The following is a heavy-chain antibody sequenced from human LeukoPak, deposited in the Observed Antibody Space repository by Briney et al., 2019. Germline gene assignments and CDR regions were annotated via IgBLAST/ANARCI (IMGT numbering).Heavy chain of an antibody. J-gene: IGHJ5*02. D-gene: IGHD3-10*01. V-gene: IGHV4-39*01. CDR3: ARQPYYYGSGSYPVWFDP. Sequence: KPSETLSLTCTVSGGSISTSSYYWGWVRQPPGKGLEWIGNIFYSGSTYYNPSLKSRVTISVDTSKNQFSLKLSSVTAADTAVYYCARQPYYYGSGSYPVWFDPWGQGTLVTVSS. CDR1: GGSISTSSYY. CDR2: IFYSGST.